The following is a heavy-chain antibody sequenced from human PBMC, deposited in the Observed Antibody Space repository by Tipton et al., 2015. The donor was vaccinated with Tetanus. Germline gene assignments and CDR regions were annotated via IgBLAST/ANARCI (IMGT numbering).Heavy chain of an antibody. CDR3: TRGRGWLQRRSYYFDY. J-gene: IGHJ4*02. D-gene: IGHD5-24*01. Sequence: SLRLSCTASGFTFGEYAMSWFRQAPGRGLEWVSFIRSKAYGGTPEYAASVKGRFTISRDDSKNIAYLQMNSLKTEDTAVYYCTRGRGWLQRRSYYFDYWGQGSLVTVSS. CDR1: GFTFGEYA. V-gene: IGHV3-49*03. CDR2: IRSKAYGGTP.